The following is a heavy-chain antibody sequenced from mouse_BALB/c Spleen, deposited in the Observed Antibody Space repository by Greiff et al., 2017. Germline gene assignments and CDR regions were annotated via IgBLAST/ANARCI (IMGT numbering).Heavy chain of an antibody. CDR2: ILPSIGRT. D-gene: IGHD3-1*01. J-gene: IGHJ3*01. CDR1: DSAVFPFAY. V-gene: IGHV15-2*02. Sequence: QVQLKESGSELRSPGSSVKLSCKDFDSAVFPFAYMSWVRQNPGHGFEWIGDILPSIGRTIYGEKFEDKATLDADTVSNTAYLELNSLTSEDSAIYYCARTARATYWFAYWGQGTLVTVSA. CDR3: ARTARATYWFAY.